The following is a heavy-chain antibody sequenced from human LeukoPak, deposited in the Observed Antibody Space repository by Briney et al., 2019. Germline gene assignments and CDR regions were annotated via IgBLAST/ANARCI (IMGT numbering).Heavy chain of an antibody. CDR1: GFTFSPYW. CDR3: ARGTALQDY. D-gene: IGHD2/OR15-2a*01. CDR2: INRDGSTT. Sequence: GGSLRLSCAASGFTFSPYWMHWVRQAPGKGLVWVSHINRDGSTTSYVDSVKGRFTISRDNAQNTLYLQMNSLRAEDTAVYYCARGTALQDYWGQGTLVSVSS. J-gene: IGHJ4*02. V-gene: IGHV3-74*01.